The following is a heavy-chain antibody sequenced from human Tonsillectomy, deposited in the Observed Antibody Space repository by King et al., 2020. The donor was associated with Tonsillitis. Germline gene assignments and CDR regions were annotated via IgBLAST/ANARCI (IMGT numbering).Heavy chain of an antibody. Sequence: QLQESGPGVVKPSETLSLTCTVSGGSISSSDHFWAWIRQPPGKGLEWIGYVYYSGNIFYNPSLKSRTTISGGTSENRFSLKLSSVTAADTAVYFCARYVSGSFDYWGQGPWSPSRQ. J-gene: IGHJ4*02. CDR1: GGSISSSDHF. D-gene: IGHD1-26*01. CDR3: ARYVSGSFDY. V-gene: IGHV4-39*01. CDR2: VYYSGNI.